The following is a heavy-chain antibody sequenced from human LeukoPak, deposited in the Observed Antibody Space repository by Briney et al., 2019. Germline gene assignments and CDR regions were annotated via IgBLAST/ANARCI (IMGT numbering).Heavy chain of an antibody. J-gene: IGHJ4*02. CDR3: AKESSGGWYFDY. CDR2: IPASGGST. D-gene: IGHD6-19*01. Sequence: GGSLRLSWAASGFTFSSNVMIWVRQAPGKGLEWVSSIPASGGSTYYADSVKGRFTISRDNSKNSLYLQMNSLRAEDTAVYYCAKESSGGWYFDYWGQGTLVTVSS. V-gene: IGHV3-23*01. CDR1: GFTFSSNV.